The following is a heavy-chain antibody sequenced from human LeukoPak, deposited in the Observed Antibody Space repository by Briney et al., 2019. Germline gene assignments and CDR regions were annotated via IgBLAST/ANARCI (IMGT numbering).Heavy chain of an antibody. J-gene: IGHJ4*02. Sequence: GGSLRLSCAASGFTFSSYGMHWVRQAPGKGLEWVAVISYDGSNKYYADSVKGRFTISRDNSKNTLYLQMNSLRAEDTAVYYCAKVPGYSSGWYYFDYRGQGTLVTVSS. V-gene: IGHV3-30*18. CDR1: GFTFSSYG. D-gene: IGHD6-19*01. CDR2: ISYDGSNK. CDR3: AKVPGYSSGWYYFDY.